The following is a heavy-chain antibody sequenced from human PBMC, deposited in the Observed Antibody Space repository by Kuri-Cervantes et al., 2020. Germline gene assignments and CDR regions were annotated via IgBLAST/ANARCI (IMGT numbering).Heavy chain of an antibody. D-gene: IGHD5-12*01. CDR1: GFTFSSYA. Sequence: GGSLRLSCAASGFTFSSYAMHWVCQAPGKGLEWVALISYNGSKKYYADSVKGRFTISRDNPKNTLFLQMNSLRADDTAVYCCYGSGYDDAFDIWGQGTMVTVSS. J-gene: IGHJ3*02. V-gene: IGHV3-30-3*01. CDR3: YGSGYDDAFDI. CDR2: ISYNGSKK.